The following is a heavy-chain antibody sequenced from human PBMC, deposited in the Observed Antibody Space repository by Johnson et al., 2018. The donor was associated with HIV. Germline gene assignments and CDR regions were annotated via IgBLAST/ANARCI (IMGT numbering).Heavy chain of an antibody. Sequence: VQLVESGGGLVQPGGSLRLSCAASGFTFSDYYMSWVHQVPGKGLEWVSGINWGGGGTVYADSVKGRFTVSRDNAKNSLYLQMNRLRAEDSVLYYCARATYYYDTSGYLIRPRAFDIWGQGTVVTVSS. J-gene: IGHJ3*02. CDR1: GFTFSDYY. D-gene: IGHD3-22*01. CDR2: INWGGGGT. CDR3: ARATYYYDTSGYLIRPRAFDI. V-gene: IGHV3-20*04.